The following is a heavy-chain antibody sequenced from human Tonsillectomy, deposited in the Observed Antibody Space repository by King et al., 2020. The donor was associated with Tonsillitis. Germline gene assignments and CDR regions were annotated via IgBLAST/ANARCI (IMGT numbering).Heavy chain of an antibody. V-gene: IGHV3-23*04. CDR3: AKEIKRDGYNFGDDAFDI. CDR1: GFTFSSYA. J-gene: IGHJ3*02. Sequence: VQLVESGGGLVQPGGPLRLSCAASGFTFSSYAMSWVRQAPGKGLEWVSAISGSGGSTYYADSVKGRFTISRDNSKNTLYLQMNSLRAEDTAVYYCAKEIKRDGYNFGDDAFDIWGQGAMVTVSS. CDR2: ISGSGGST. D-gene: IGHD5-24*01.